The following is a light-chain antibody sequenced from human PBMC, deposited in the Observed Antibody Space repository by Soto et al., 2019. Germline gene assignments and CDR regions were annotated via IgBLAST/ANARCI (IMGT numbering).Light chain of an antibody. CDR3: VLYMGSGIGV. J-gene: IGLJ3*02. CDR1: SGSVAASNH. Sequence: QTVVPQEASGSVGPGTTVTLTRGLCSGSVAASNHPRWYHQTPGQAPRTLIYNTNTPSSGVPDRFSGTILGNNAALTITRDQADDESDYDCVLYMGSGIGVFGRGTKLPVL. V-gene: IGLV8-61*01. CDR2: NTN.